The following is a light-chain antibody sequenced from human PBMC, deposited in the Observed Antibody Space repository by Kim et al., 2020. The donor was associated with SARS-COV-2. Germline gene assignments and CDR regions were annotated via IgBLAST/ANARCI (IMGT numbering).Light chain of an antibody. CDR3: CSYAGSYTNYV. Sequence: SVTISCNGTSRDVGGYNYGSWYQQHPGKAPKPMIYDVSKRPSGVPDRFSGSKSGNTASLTISGLQAEDEADYYCCSYAGSYTNYVFGTGTKVTVL. J-gene: IGLJ1*01. CDR2: DVS. CDR1: SRDVGGYNY. V-gene: IGLV2-11*01.